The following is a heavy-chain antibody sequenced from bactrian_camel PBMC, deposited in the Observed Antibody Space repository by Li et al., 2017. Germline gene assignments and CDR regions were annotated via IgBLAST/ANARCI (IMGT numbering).Heavy chain of an antibody. V-gene: IGHV3S31*01. J-gene: IGHJ4*01. Sequence: DVQLVESGGGLVQPGGSLRLSCAASGFTFSSFAMSWVRQAPGKGLEWVSAINSGGTSARTFYADSVKGRFTISRDNAKNTLYLQMNSLQPEDTATYYCAAEKVGPSKFPCRRVQRYGLWGPGTQVTVS. CDR2: INSGGTSART. CDR1: GFTFSSFA. CDR3: AAEKVGPSKFPCRRVQRYGL. D-gene: IGHD2*01.